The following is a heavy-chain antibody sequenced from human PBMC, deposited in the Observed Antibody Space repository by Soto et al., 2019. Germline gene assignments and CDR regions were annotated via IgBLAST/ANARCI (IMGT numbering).Heavy chain of an antibody. J-gene: IGHJ4*02. D-gene: IGHD6-13*01. CDR3: ARGSEQQLDYLHFDY. Sequence: QVQLVQSGAEVKKPGSSVKVSCKASGGTFSSYAISWVRQAPGQGLEWMGGIIPIFGTAKYAQKFQGRVTITADEATSTAYMALSSLRSEYTAVYYCARGSEQQLDYLHFDYWGQGTLGTVSS. V-gene: IGHV1-69*01. CDR2: IIPIFGTA. CDR1: GGTFSSYA.